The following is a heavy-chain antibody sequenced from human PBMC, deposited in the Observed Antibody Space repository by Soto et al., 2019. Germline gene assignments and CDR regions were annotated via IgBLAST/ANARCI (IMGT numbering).Heavy chain of an antibody. CDR2: IYHSGST. CDR3: ARGGREVLWFGDLSWWFDP. D-gene: IGHD3-10*01. J-gene: IGHJ5*02. V-gene: IGHV4-30-2*01. CDR1: GGSISSGGYS. Sequence: PSETLSLTCAVSGGSISSGGYSWSWIRQPPGKGLEWIGYIYHSGSTYYNPSLKSRVTISVDRSKNQFSLKLSSVTAADTAVYYCARGGREVLWFGDLSWWFDPWGQGTLVTVSS.